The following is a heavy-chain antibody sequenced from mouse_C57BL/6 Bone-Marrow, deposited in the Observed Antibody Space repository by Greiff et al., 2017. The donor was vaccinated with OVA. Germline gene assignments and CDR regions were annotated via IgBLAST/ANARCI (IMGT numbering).Heavy chain of an antibody. J-gene: IGHJ3*01. CDR2: IDPSDSYT. CDR1: GYTFTSYW. CDR3: ARRPYGAWFAY. V-gene: IGHV1-50*01. Sequence: VQLQQPGAELVKPGASVKLSCKASGYTFTSYWMQWVKQRPGQGLEWIGEIDPSDSYTNYNQKFKGKATLTVDTSSSTAYMQLSSLTSEDSAVYYCARRPYGAWFAYWGQGTLVTVSA. D-gene: IGHD1-1*01.